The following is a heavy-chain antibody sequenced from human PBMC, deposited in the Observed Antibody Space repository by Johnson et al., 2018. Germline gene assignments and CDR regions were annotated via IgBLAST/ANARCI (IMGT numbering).Heavy chain of an antibody. CDR1: GGSISSSSYY. D-gene: IGHD1-7*01. CDR2: IYYSGST. V-gene: IGHV4-39*07. J-gene: IGHJ6*03. Sequence: QVQLQESGPGLVKPSETLSLTCTVSGGSISSSSYYWGWIRQPPGKGLEWIGSIYYSGSTYYNPSLKSRVTISVDTSKHQFSLKLSSVTAADTAVYYCSSTKEGTTSYYYYYMDVWGKGTTVTVSS. CDR3: SSTKEGTTSYYYYYMDV.